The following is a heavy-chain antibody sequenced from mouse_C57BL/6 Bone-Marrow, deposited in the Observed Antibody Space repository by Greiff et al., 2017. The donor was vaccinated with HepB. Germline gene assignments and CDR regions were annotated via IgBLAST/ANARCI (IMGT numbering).Heavy chain of an antibody. D-gene: IGHD2-5*01. Sequence: QVQLQQSGAELARPGASVKMSCKASRYTFTSYTMHWVKQRPGQGLEWIGYINPSSGYTKYNQKFKDKATLTADKSSSTAYMQLSSLTSEDSAVYYCARRGSNPWYAMDYWGQGTSVTVSS. CDR3: ARRGSNPWYAMDY. J-gene: IGHJ4*01. CDR1: RYTFTSYT. CDR2: INPSSGYT. V-gene: IGHV1-4*01.